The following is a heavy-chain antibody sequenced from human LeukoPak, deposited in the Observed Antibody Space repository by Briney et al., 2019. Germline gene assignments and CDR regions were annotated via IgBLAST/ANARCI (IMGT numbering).Heavy chain of an antibody. CDR1: GGSFSDYY. CDR2: INHSGST. V-gene: IGHV4-34*01. CDR3: ARAEIDFWSGYYDY. D-gene: IGHD3-3*01. Sequence: SETLSLTCAVYGGSFSDYYWSWIRQPPGKGLEWIGEINHSGSTNYNPSLKSRVTISVDTSKNQFSLKLSSVTAADTAVYYCARAEIDFWSGYYDYWGQGTLVTVSS. J-gene: IGHJ4*02.